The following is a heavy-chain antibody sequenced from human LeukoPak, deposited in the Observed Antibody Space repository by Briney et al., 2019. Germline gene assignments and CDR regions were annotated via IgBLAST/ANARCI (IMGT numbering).Heavy chain of an antibody. CDR3: ARGPYSYDSSGAFDI. Sequence: SETLSLTCTVSGYSISSGYYWGWIRQPPGKGLEWIGNICPTGSTYYNPSLKSRVTISVDTSKNQFSLKVSSVSAADTAVYFCARGPYSYDSSGAFDIWGQGTMVTVSS. J-gene: IGHJ3*02. CDR2: ICPTGST. V-gene: IGHV4-38-2*02. CDR1: GYSISSGYY. D-gene: IGHD3-22*01.